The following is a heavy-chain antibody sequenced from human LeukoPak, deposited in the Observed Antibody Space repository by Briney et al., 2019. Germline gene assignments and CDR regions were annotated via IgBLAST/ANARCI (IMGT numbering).Heavy chain of an antibody. Sequence: PGGSLRLSCVASGFTFTSYDFNWVRQAPGKGLEWVSYISNGGGTISYADSVKGRFTISRDNAKNSVFLQMNTLRAEDTAVYYCARDSNMFGSDYWGQGTLVTVSS. V-gene: IGHV3-48*03. D-gene: IGHD3-10*02. CDR1: GFTFTSYD. J-gene: IGHJ4*02. CDR3: ARDSNMFGSDY. CDR2: ISNGGGTI.